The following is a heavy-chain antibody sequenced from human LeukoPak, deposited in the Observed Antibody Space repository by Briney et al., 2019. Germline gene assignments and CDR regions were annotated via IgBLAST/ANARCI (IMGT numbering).Heavy chain of an antibody. D-gene: IGHD6-13*01. J-gene: IGHJ4*02. Sequence: PGGSLRLSCAASRFTFSGYAMSWVRQAPGKGLEWVSGISASGVDTYYADSVKGRFTISRDNSKNTLYLQMNSLRAEDTAVYYCAKGSSPLGHFDYWGQGTLVTVSS. CDR2: ISASGVDT. V-gene: IGHV3-23*01. CDR3: AKGSSPLGHFDY. CDR1: RFTFSGYA.